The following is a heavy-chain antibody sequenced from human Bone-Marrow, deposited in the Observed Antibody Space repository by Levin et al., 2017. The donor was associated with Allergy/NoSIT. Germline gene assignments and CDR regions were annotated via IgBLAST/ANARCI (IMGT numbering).Heavy chain of an antibody. CDR1: GGTFSSYA. J-gene: IGHJ4*02. D-gene: IGHD6-13*01. Sequence: GASVKVSCKASGGTFSSYAISWVRQAPGQGLEWLGVFMPIFATTNYAQQVQGRVTMTADESTSTAYMELSSLRSEDTAVYYCAREGTGYSSSWFNYWGQGTLVTVSS. CDR3: AREGTGYSSSWFNY. V-gene: IGHV1-69*13. CDR2: FMPIFATT.